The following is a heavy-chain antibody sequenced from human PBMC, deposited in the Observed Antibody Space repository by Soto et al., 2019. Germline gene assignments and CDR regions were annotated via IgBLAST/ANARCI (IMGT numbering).Heavy chain of an antibody. Sequence: SGPTLVNPTQTLTLTCTFSGFSLSTSGVGVGWIRQPPGKALEWLALIYWDDDKRYSPSLKSRLTITKDTSKNQVVLTMTNMDPVDTATYYCAHAPADVYGSGSYYNWWGQGTLVTVSS. CDR3: AHAPADVYGSGSYYNW. CDR2: IYWDDDK. J-gene: IGHJ4*02. CDR1: GFSLSTSGVG. V-gene: IGHV2-5*02. D-gene: IGHD3-10*01.